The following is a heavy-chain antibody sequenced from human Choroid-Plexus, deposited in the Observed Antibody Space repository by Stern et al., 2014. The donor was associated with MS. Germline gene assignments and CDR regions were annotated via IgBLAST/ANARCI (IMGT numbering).Heavy chain of an antibody. D-gene: IGHD2-15*01. J-gene: IGHJ4*02. V-gene: IGHV3-30*18. CDR2: ISYDGSAK. Sequence: VQLVESGGGVAQPGRPLILSCAASGFTFSNFGMHWVRQAPGKGLEWVALISYDGSAKYYADSVKGRFTIFRDNSKNTQYMHMNSLRAEDTAVYYCAKDRQWSTYFFDYWGQGSLVTVSS. CDR3: AKDRQWSTYFFDY. CDR1: GFTFSNFG.